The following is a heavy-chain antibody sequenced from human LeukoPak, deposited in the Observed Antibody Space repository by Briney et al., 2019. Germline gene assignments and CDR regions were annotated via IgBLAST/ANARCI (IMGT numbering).Heavy chain of an antibody. CDR3: AREYGQLWFRGYYYYGMDV. CDR2: INHSGST. D-gene: IGHD5-18*01. V-gene: IGHV4-34*01. J-gene: IGHJ6*02. CDR1: GGSFSGYY. Sequence: SETLSLTCAVYGGSFSGYYWSWIRQPPGKGLEWIGEINHSGSTNYNPSLKSRVTISVDTSKNQFSLKLSSVTAADTAVYYCAREYGQLWFRGYYYYGMDVWGQGTTVTVSS.